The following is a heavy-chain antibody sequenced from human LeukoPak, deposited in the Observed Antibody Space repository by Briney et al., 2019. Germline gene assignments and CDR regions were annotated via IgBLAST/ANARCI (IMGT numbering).Heavy chain of an antibody. D-gene: IGHD2-2*02. CDR3: ARVGGGYCSSTSCYTWDY. V-gene: IGHV1-2*02. CDR1: GYTFTGYY. J-gene: IGHJ4*02. CDR2: INPNSGGT. Sequence: ASVKVSRKASGYTFTGYYMHWVRQAPGQGLEWMGWINPNSGGTNYAQKFQGRVTMTRDTSISTAYMELSRLRSDDTAVYYCARVGGGYCSSTSCYTWDYWGQGTLVTVSS.